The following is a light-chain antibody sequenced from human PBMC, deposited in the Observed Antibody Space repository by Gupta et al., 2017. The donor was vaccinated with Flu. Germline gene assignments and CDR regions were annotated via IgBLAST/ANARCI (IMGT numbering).Light chain of an antibody. J-gene: IGKJ4*01. CDR1: QSISSY. CDR2: AAS. V-gene: IGKV1-39*01. Sequence: DIQMTQSPSSLSASVGDRVTITCRASQSISSYLNWYQQKPGKAPKLLIYAASSLQRGVPSRFSGSGSGTDFTLTISSLQPEDFATYYCQQSYSTPPTFGGGTKVEIK. CDR3: QQSYSTPPT.